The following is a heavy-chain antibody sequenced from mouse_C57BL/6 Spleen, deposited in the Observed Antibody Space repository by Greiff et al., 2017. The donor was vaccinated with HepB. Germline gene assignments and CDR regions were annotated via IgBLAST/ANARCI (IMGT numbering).Heavy chain of an antibody. Sequence: EVMLVESEGGLVQPGSSMKLSCTASGFTFSDYYMAWVRQVPEKGLEWVANINYDGSSTYYLDSLKSRFIISRDNAKNILYLQMSSLKSEDTATYYCARDLYGSSFWYFDVWGTGTTVTVSS. CDR2: INYDGSST. CDR3: ARDLYGSSFWYFDV. J-gene: IGHJ1*03. V-gene: IGHV5-16*01. CDR1: GFTFSDYY. D-gene: IGHD1-1*01.